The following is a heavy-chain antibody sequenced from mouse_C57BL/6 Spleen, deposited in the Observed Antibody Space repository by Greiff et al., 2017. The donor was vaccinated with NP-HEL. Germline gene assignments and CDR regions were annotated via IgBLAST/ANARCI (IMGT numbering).Heavy chain of an antibody. V-gene: IGHV1-62-2*01. D-gene: IGHD2-5*01. CDR1: GYTFTEYT. Sequence: VQLQQSGAELVKPGASVKLSCKASGYTFTEYTIHWVKQRSGQGLEWIGWFYPGSGSIKYNEKFKDKATLTADKSSSTVYMELSRLTSEDSAVYFCARNEDKGTIVTTRYYFDYWGQGTTLTVSS. CDR2: FYPGSGSI. CDR3: ARNEDKGTIVTTRYYFDY. J-gene: IGHJ2*01.